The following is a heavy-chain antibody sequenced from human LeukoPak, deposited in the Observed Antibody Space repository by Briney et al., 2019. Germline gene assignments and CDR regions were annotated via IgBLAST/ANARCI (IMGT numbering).Heavy chain of an antibody. V-gene: IGHV3-23*01. CDR2: IGANTGTT. CDR1: GFTFSSYA. Sequence: PGGSLRLSCTASGFTFSSYAMSWVRQAPGKGLEWVSSIGANTGTTNYADSVKGRFTISRDNSKNTLYLQMNSLRTEDTAVYYCAPLAVPAANNLDYWGQGTLVTVSS. CDR3: APLAVPAANNLDY. J-gene: IGHJ4*02. D-gene: IGHD2-2*01.